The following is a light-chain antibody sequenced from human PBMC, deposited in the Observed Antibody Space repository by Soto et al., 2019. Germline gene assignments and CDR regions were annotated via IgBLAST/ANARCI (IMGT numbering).Light chain of an antibody. J-gene: IGKJ1*01. CDR2: GAY. V-gene: IGKV3-20*01. CDR3: QQYGSSPPT. CDR1: QSVFNNY. Sequence: EIVLTQSPGTLSLSPGERATLSCRASQSVFNNYLAWYQQKPGQAPRLLLYGAYNRAAGTPGRFSGSGSGTDFTLTMGGLEPGDFAVYYCQQYGSSPPTFGQGTKVEVK.